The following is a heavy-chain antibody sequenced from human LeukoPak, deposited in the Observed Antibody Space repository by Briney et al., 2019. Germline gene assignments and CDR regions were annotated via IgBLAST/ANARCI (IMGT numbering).Heavy chain of an antibody. Sequence: GSLRLSCAASGFTFSDSYMSWIRQAPGKGLEYISYISSSGSTIYYADSVKGGFTLSRDNAKNSLSLEMNSLRAEDTAVYYCARGKYSFDYWGQGTLVTVSS. V-gene: IGHV3-11*01. CDR2: ISSSGSTI. J-gene: IGHJ4*02. CDR3: ARGKYSFDY. CDR1: GFTFSDSY.